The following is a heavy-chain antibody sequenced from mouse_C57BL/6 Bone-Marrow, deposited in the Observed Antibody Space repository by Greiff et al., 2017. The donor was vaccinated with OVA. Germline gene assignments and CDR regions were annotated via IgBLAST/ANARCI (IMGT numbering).Heavy chain of an antibody. CDR2: INPNNGGT. CDR3: ARHEDSAWFAY. Sequence: VQLQQSGPELVKPGASVKISCKASGYTFTDYYMNWVKQSHGKSLEWIGDINPNNGGTSYNQKFKDKATLTADKSSSTVYMELSRLTSEDSAVYFCARHEDSAWFAYWGQGTLVTVSA. CDR1: GYTFTDYY. J-gene: IGHJ3*01. V-gene: IGHV1-26*01.